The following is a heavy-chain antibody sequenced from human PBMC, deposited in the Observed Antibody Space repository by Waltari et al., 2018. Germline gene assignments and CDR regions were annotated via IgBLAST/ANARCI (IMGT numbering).Heavy chain of an antibody. CDR3: ARKYCSSTSCYAPSFDY. D-gene: IGHD2-2*01. V-gene: IGHV4-4*02. CDR2: SYHGGSP. J-gene: IGHJ4*02. Sequence: QVQLQESGPGLVKPSGTLSLTCAVSGGSISSSNWWSWVRQPPGKGLEWIGESYHGGSPNYNPALKSRVTISVDKSKNQFSLKLSSVTAADTAVYYCARKYCSSTSCYAPSFDYWGQGTLVTVSS. CDR1: GGSISSSNW.